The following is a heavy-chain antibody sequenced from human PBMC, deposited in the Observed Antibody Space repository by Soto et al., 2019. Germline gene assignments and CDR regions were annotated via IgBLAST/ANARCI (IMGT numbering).Heavy chain of an antibody. D-gene: IGHD1-26*01. J-gene: IGHJ4*02. CDR3: ARGRSGIYGGVDY. CDR2: INPSGGTT. Sequence: GASVKVSCKASGYVFTSFFIHWVRQAPGQGLEWMGIINPSGGTTTHAQKFQGRVTMTRDTSTNTVYMEVSSLRSDDTAGYYCARGRSGIYGGVDYWGQGTLVTVSS. CDR1: GYVFTSFF. V-gene: IGHV1-46*01.